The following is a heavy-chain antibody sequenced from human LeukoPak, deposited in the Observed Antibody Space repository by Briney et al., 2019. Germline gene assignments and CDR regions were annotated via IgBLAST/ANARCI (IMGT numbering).Heavy chain of an antibody. V-gene: IGHV1-18*01. CDR2: ISSNSDNT. CDR1: GYTFTSYG. D-gene: IGHD3-16*01. J-gene: IGHJ4*02. CDR3: ARDWGSIKVITDY. Sequence: ASVNVSCKATGYTFTSYGISWVRQAPGQGLEWMGWISSNSDNTNYAQKLQGRVTMTTDTSMSTAYMELRSLRSDDTAVYYCARDWGSIKVITDYWGQGTLVTVSS.